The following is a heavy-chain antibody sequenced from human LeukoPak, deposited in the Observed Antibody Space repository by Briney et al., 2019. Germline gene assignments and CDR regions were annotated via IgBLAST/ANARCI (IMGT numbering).Heavy chain of an antibody. D-gene: IGHD2-15*01. Sequence: GGSLRLSCAASGFTFSDYYMSWVRQAPGKGLEWVSYISGGSGYTNYADSVKGRFTISRDNAKSSLYLQMNSLRAKDTAVYYCAREDATGYFDYWGQGTLVTVSS. CDR2: ISGGSGYT. V-gene: IGHV3-11*05. J-gene: IGHJ4*02. CDR1: GFTFSDYY. CDR3: AREDATGYFDY.